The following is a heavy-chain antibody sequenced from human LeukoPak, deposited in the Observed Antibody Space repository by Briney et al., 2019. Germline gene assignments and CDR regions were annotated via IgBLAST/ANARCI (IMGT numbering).Heavy chain of an antibody. Sequence: AETLSLTCDVSGDSISSGYYWGWIRQSPGKGLEWIGSIYHSGTTTYNRSLTSRVTISADTSKNQFSLKVRSVTAADTAVYYCVRNSSAWFFDYWGQGTLVTVSS. CDR3: VRNSSAWFFDY. J-gene: IGHJ4*02. CDR1: GDSISSGYY. V-gene: IGHV4-38-2*01. CDR2: IYHSGTT. D-gene: IGHD6-19*01.